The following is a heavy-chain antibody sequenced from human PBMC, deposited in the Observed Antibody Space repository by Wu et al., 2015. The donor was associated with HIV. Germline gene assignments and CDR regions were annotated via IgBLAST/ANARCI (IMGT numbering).Heavy chain of an antibody. Sequence: QVQLMQSGTEVKKPGASVKVSCKASGYTFSSYGVSWVRQAPGQGLEWMGWIAYNGNTKYAQKLQGRVSMTTDTSTSTVYMELRSLRSDDTAIYYCARRNSSLVGTVYQYYGMDVWGQGTTVTV. J-gene: IGHJ6*02. V-gene: IGHV1-18*01. D-gene: IGHD6-13*01. CDR2: IAYNGNT. CDR3: ARRNSSLVGTVYQYYGMDV. CDR1: GYTFSSYG.